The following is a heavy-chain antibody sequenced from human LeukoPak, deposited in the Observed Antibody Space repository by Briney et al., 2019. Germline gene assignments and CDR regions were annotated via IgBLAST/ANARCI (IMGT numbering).Heavy chain of an antibody. V-gene: IGHV3-7*03. J-gene: IGHJ4*02. CDR2: INQGGSEK. Sequence: GGSQRLSCAVSGFTFSDYYMTWVRQAPGKGLEWVANINQGGSEKNYVDSVKGRFTISRDNAKNSLYLQMNRLGAEDTAVYYCARAGVYGSGRYWFDYWGQGTLVTVAS. D-gene: IGHD6-25*01. CDR1: GFTFSDYY. CDR3: ARAGVYGSGRYWFDY.